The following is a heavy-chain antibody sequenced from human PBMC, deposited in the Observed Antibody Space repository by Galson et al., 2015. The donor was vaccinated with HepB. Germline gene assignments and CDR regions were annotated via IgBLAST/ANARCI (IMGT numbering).Heavy chain of an antibody. CDR1: GFTFSSYS. Sequence: SLRLSCAASGFTFSSYSMNWVRQAPGKGLEWVSSISSSSSYIYYADSVKGRFTISRDNAKNSLYLQMNSLRAEDTAVYYCARGVEHPLWDYDSSRAFDYWGQGTLVTVSS. D-gene: IGHD3-22*01. J-gene: IGHJ4*02. CDR2: ISSSSSYI. CDR3: ARGVEHPLWDYDSSRAFDY. V-gene: IGHV3-21*01.